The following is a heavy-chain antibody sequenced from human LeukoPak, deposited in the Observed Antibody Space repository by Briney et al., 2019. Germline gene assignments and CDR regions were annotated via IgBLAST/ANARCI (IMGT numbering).Heavy chain of an antibody. CDR3: ARDPLPDY. V-gene: IGHV4-30-2*01. CDR2: IYHSGST. J-gene: IGHJ4*02. Sequence: PSQTLSLTCAVSGGSISSGGYSWSWIRQPPGKGLEWIGYIYHSGSTYYNPSLKSRVTISVDRSKNQFSLKLSSVTAADTAVYYCARDPLPDYWGQGTLVIVSS. CDR1: GGSISSGGYS.